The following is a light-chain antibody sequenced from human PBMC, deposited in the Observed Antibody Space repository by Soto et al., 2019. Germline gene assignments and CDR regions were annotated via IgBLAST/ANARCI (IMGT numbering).Light chain of an antibody. Sequence: DIQMPQSPSSVSASVGDRVTITCRASQAISNLLAWYQLKPGKAPQLLIYAASSLQSGVPSRFSGSGSGTDFTLTISSLQPEDFATYYCQQANSFPWTFGQGTKVEIK. CDR2: AAS. V-gene: IGKV1-12*01. CDR3: QQANSFPWT. CDR1: QAISNL. J-gene: IGKJ1*01.